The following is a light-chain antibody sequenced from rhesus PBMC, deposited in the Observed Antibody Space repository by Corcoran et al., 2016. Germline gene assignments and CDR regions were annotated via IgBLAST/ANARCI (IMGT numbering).Light chain of an antibody. J-gene: IGKJ2*01. V-gene: IGKV3-42*03. Sequence: EIVMTQSPATLSLSPGERATLSCRASQSVSSSLAWYQQKTGQAPRLLIYGASSRATGSPVRFSGSGSGTEFTLTISSLEPEDFAVYYCQQYSNWPQYSFGQGTKVEIK. CDR2: GAS. CDR3: QQYSNWPQYS. CDR1: QSVSSS.